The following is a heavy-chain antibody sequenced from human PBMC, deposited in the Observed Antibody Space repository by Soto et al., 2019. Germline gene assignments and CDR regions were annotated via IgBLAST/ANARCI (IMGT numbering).Heavy chain of an antibody. CDR3: ASGGLMVRGVITPDGYYYYGMDV. D-gene: IGHD3-10*01. CDR1: GGSISSGGYY. CDR2: IYYSGST. J-gene: IGHJ6*02. Sequence: PSETLSLTCTVSGGSISSGGYYWNWIRQHPGKGLEWIGYIYYSGSTYYNPSLKSRVTISVDTSKNQFSLKLSSVTAADTAVYYCASGGLMVRGVITPDGYYYYGMDVWGQGTTVTVSS. V-gene: IGHV4-30-4*08.